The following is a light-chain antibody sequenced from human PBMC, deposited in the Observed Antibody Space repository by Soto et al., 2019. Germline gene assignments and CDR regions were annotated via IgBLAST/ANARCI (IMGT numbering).Light chain of an antibody. CDR3: QQYYSTPYT. CDR2: WAS. J-gene: IGKJ2*01. CDR1: QSVLYSSNNKNH. Sequence: DIVMTQSPDSLAVSLGERATINCKSSQSVLYSSNNKNHLAWYQQKAGQPPKLLIYWASTRESGVPDRFSGSGSGTDFTLTISSLQAEDVAVYYCQQYYSTPYTCGQGTKLEIK. V-gene: IGKV4-1*01.